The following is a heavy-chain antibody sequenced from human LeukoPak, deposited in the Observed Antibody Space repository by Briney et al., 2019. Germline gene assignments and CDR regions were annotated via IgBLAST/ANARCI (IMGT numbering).Heavy chain of an antibody. D-gene: IGHD2-2*02. J-gene: IGHJ4*02. CDR3: ARGYCSSTSCYTFDY. V-gene: IGHV3-48*03. CDR2: ISSSGSTI. CDR1: GFTFSSYE. Sequence: GGSLGLSCAASGFTFSSYEMNWVRQAPGKGLEWVSYISSSGSTIYYADSVKGRFTISRDNAKNTLYLQMNSLRVEDTAVYYCARGYCSSTSCYTFDYWGQGTLVTVSS.